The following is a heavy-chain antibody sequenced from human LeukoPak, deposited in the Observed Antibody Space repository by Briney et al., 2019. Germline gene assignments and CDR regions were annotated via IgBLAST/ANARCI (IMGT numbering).Heavy chain of an antibody. CDR2: INEGGSEK. D-gene: IGHD2-21*02. CDR3: ARDAVRGGDCDL. V-gene: IGHV3-7*01. CDR1: GFSFTKYW. J-gene: IGHJ5*02. Sequence: GGSLRLSCAASGFSFTKYWMKWVRQAPGGGPEWLANINEGGSEKYHADSVRGRFTISGDNAKNSLYLQMNNLRAEDTAVYYCARDAVRGGDCDLWGQGTLVVVSS.